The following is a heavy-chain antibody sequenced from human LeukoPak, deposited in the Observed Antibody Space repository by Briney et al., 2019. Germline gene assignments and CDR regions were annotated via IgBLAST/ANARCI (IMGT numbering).Heavy chain of an antibody. V-gene: IGHV1-69*13. J-gene: IGHJ5*02. CDR1: GGTFSSYA. D-gene: IGHD3-3*01. Sequence: SVKVSCKASGGTFSSYAISWVRQAPGQGLEWMGGIIPIFGTANYAQKFQGRVTITADESTSTAYMELRSLRSEDTAVYYCARITIFGVAHSREGYNWFDPWGQGTLVTVSS. CDR3: ARITIFGVAHSREGYNWFDP. CDR2: IIPIFGTA.